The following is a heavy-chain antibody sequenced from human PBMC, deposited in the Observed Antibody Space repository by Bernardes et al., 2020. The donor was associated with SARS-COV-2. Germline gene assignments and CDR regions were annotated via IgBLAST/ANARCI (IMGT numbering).Heavy chain of an antibody. CDR1: GFTFSSYA. D-gene: IGHD6-13*01. CDR2: ISGSGGST. J-gene: IGHJ4*02. CDR3: AKGEWVYSSSWYGY. Sequence: GGALIFSCAASGFTFSSYAMSWVRQAPRKGLEWVSAISGSGGSTYYADSVKGRFTISRDNSKNTLYLQMNSLRAEDTAVYYCAKGEWVYSSSWYGYWGQGTLVTVS. V-gene: IGHV3-23*01.